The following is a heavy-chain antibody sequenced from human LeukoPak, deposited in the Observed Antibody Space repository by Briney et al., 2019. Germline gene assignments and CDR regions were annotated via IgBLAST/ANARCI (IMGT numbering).Heavy chain of an antibody. J-gene: IGHJ4*02. CDR2: ISRSATTI. Sequence: PGGSLRLSCAASGFTFSSYEMNWVRQAPGKGLEWVSSISRSATTIYYADSVKGRFTISRDNAKNSLYLQMNSLRAEDTAVYYCARVYSGRYYGNADYWGQGTLVTVSS. CDR3: ARVYSGRYYGNADY. D-gene: IGHD1-26*01. CDR1: GFTFSSYE. V-gene: IGHV3-48*03.